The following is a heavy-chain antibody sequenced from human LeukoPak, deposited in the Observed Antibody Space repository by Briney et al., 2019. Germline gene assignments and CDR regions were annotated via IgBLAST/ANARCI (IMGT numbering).Heavy chain of an antibody. CDR3: ARDPYYDSSGYLYSHFDY. J-gene: IGHJ4*02. V-gene: IGHV1-18*01. CDR1: GYTFTSYG. D-gene: IGHD3-22*01. CDR2: ISAYNGNT. Sequence: ASVKVSCKASGYTFTSYGISWVRQAPGQGLEWMGWISAYNGNTNYAQKLQGRVTMTTDTSTSTAYMELRSLRSDDTAVYYCARDPYYDSSGYLYSHFDYWGQGTLVTVSS.